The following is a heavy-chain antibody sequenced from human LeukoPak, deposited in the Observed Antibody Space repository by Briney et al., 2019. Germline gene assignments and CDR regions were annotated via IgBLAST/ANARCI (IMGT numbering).Heavy chain of an antibody. D-gene: IGHD3-22*01. CDR3: ARHHPQGSDDRSGPQVFDY. CDR2: IDYSGST. J-gene: IGHJ4*02. V-gene: IGHV4-59*01. Sequence: SETLSLTCTVSGGSISSYYWSWIRQPPGKGLEWIGDIDYSGSTNYNPSLKSRVTVSVDTSKNQFSLKLSSVNAADTAVYYCARHHPQGSDDRSGPQVFDYWGQGTLVTVSS. CDR1: GGSISSYY.